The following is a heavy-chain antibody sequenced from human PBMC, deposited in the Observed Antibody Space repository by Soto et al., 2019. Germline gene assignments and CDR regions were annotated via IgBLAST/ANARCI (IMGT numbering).Heavy chain of an antibody. CDR1: GFTFSSYG. CDR2: ISYDGSNK. V-gene: IGHV3-30*18. D-gene: IGHD6-19*01. Sequence: PGGSLRLSCAASGFTFSSYGMHWVRQAPGKGLEWVAVISYDGSNKYYADSVKGRFTISRDNSKTTLYLQMNSLRAEDTAVYYCAKDHSSGWYDYWGQGTLVTVS. CDR3: AKDHSSGWYDY. J-gene: IGHJ4*02.